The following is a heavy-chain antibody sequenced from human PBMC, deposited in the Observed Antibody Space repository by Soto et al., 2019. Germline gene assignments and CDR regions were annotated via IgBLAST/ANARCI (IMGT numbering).Heavy chain of an antibody. D-gene: IGHD2-2*01. CDR2: INSDGSST. J-gene: IGHJ4*02. CDR3: ASLASSTNSDY. CDR1: GFTFSSYW. Sequence: GGSLRLSCAASGFTFSSYWMHWIRQAPGKGLVWVSRINSDGSSTSYADSVKGRFTISRDNAKNTLYLQMNSLRAEDTAVYYCASLASSTNSDYWGQGTLVTVSS. V-gene: IGHV3-74*01.